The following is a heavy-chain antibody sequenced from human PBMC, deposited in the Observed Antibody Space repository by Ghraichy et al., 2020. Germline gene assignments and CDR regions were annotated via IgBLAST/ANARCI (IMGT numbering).Heavy chain of an antibody. CDR1: GFTFSSYA. D-gene: IGHD1-26*01. CDR3: AKSRPAGVGATTRAFDI. CDR2: ISGSGGIT. J-gene: IGHJ3*02. Sequence: GGSLRLSCAASGFTFSSYAMSWVRQAPGKGLEWVSAISGSGGITYYADSVKGRFTISRDNSKNTLYLQMNSLRAEDTAVYYCAKSRPAGVGATTRAFDIWGQGTMVTVSS. V-gene: IGHV3-23*01.